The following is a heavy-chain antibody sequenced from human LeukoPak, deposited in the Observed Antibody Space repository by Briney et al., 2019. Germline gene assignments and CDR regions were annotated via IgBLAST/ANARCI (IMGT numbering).Heavy chain of an antibody. Sequence: GGSLRLSCAASGFSVSTFYMSWVRQAPGKGLEWVSVLYTAGPTYYADSVQGRFTISRDNSKNTLCLQMNSLRAEDTAVYYCARDASSGWYTGSYFDYWGQGTLVTVSS. J-gene: IGHJ4*02. CDR2: LYTAGPT. D-gene: IGHD6-19*01. CDR3: ARDASSGWYTGSYFDY. V-gene: IGHV3-66*01. CDR1: GFSVSTFY.